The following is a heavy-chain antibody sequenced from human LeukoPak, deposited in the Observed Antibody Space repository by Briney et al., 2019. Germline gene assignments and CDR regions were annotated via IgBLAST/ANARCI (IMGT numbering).Heavy chain of an antibody. J-gene: IGHJ3*02. CDR1: GGTFSSYA. CDR2: IIPIFGTA. V-gene: IGHV1-69*05. CDR3: ARSKDSSGYYFYAFDI. D-gene: IGHD3-22*01. Sequence: GASVKVSCKASGGTFSSYAISWVRQAPGQGLEWMGGIIPIFGTANYAQKFQGRVTSTTDESTSTAYMELSSLRSEDTAVYYCARSKDSSGYYFYAFDIWGQGTMVTVSS.